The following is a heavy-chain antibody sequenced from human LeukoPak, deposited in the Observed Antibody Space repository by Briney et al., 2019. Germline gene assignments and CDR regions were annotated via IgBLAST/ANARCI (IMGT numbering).Heavy chain of an antibody. CDR2: ISGSGGST. J-gene: IGHJ4*02. CDR1: GFTFSSYA. CDR3: AKVVRNTIFGAVDY. Sequence: GGSLRLSCAASGFTFSSYAMSWVRQAPGKGLGWVSGISGSGGSTYYADSVKGRFTISRDNSKNTLYLQMNSLRAEDTAAYYCAKVVRNTIFGAVDYWGQGTLVTVSS. D-gene: IGHD3-3*01. V-gene: IGHV3-23*01.